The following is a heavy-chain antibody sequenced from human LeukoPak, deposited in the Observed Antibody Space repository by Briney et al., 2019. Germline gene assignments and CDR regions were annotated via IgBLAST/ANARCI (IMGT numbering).Heavy chain of an antibody. Sequence: SETLSLTCTVSGYSISSGYYWGWIRQPPGKGLEWIGSIYHSGSTYYNPSLKSRVTISVDTSKNQFSLKLSSVTAADTAVYYCAREDKYDFWSGYYNLDYWGQGTLVTVSS. CDR2: IYHSGST. D-gene: IGHD3-3*01. V-gene: IGHV4-38-2*02. CDR3: AREDKYDFWSGYYNLDY. CDR1: GYSISSGYY. J-gene: IGHJ4*02.